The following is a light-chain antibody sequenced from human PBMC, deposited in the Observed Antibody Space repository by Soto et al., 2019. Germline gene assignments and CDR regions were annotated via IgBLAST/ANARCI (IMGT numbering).Light chain of an antibody. V-gene: IGKV3-15*01. CDR3: HQDDDWPS. J-gene: IGKJ1*01. Sequence: TQSPATLSLSPGERATLSCRASENVNSCVAWWYQQKPGQTPRLLIFGAYTRASGIPGRFSGSGSGTEFTLTISSLQAEDFAVYYCHQDDDWPSFGQGTKVDI. CDR2: GAY. CDR1: ENVNSC.